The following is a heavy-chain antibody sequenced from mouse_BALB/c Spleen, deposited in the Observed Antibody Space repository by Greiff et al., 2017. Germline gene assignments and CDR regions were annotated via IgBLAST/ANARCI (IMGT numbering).Heavy chain of an antibody. CDR3: AREGLTGPMDY. Sequence: EVKVVESGPSLVKPSQTLSLTCSVTGDSITSGYWNWIRKFPGNKLEYMGYISYSGSTYYNPSLKSRISITRDTSKNQYYLQLNSVTTEDTATYYCAREGLTGPMDYWGQGTSVTVSS. J-gene: IGHJ4*01. D-gene: IGHD4-1*01. V-gene: IGHV3-8*02. CDR2: ISYSGST. CDR1: GDSITSGY.